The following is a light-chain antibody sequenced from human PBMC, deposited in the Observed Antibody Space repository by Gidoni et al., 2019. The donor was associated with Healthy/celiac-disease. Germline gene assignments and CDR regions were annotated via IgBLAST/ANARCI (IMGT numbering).Light chain of an antibody. Sequence: DIQLTQSAYFLSASGGDRVTITCRASQGISSYLAWYQQKPGKGPKLLIYAASPLQSGVPSRFSGSGAGTEFTLTSSSLQPEDFATYYCQQLNSYPYTFGQGTKLEIK. J-gene: IGKJ2*01. CDR3: QQLNSYPYT. V-gene: IGKV1-9*01. CDR1: QGISSY. CDR2: AAS.